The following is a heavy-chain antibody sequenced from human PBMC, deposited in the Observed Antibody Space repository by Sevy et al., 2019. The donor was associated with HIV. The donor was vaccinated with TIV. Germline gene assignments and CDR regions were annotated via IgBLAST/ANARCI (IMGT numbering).Heavy chain of an antibody. Sequence: GGSLRLSCAASGFTFSSYSMNWVRQAPGKGLEWVSSISGISNYIYYADSVQGRFSISRDNAKDSLYLQRNSLRVEDTAIYYCARGVQTYDAFDIWGQGTMVTVSS. J-gene: IGHJ3*02. CDR2: ISGISNYI. CDR3: ARGVQTYDAFDI. CDR1: GFTFSSYS. V-gene: IGHV3-21*01. D-gene: IGHD6-6*01.